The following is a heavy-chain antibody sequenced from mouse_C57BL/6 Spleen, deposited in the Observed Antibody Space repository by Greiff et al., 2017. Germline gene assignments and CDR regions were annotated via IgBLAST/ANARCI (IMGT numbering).Heavy chain of an antibody. Sequence: QVQLQQPGAELVMPGASVKLSCKASGYTFTSYWMPWVKQRPGQGLEWIGEIDPSGSYTNYNQKFKGKSTLTVDKSSSTAYMQLSSLTSADSAVYYSARGDSSGYAYFGCWGQGTTLTVSS. CDR2: IDPSGSYT. D-gene: IGHD3-2*02. CDR1: GYTFTSYW. V-gene: IGHV1-69*01. J-gene: IGHJ2*01. CDR3: ARGDSSGYAYFGC.